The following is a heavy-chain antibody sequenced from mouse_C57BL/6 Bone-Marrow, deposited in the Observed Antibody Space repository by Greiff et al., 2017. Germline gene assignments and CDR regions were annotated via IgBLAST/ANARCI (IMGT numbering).Heavy chain of an antibody. CDR3: ARKGDWEKDAMDY. V-gene: IGHV2-5*01. Sequence: VQLQQSGPGLVQPSQSLSITCTASGFSLTSYGVHWVRQSPGQGLEWLGVIWRGGSTAYNAAFMSRLSITKDNSKSQGFFKMNSLQADDTAIYYCARKGDWEKDAMDYWGQGTSVTVSS. CDR2: IWRGGST. J-gene: IGHJ4*01. CDR1: GFSLTSYG. D-gene: IGHD4-1*01.